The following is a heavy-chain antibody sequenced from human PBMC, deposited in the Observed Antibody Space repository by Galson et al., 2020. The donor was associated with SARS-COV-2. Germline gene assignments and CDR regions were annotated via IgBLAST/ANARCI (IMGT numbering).Heavy chain of an antibody. V-gene: IGHV3-23*01. J-gene: IGHJ4*02. D-gene: IGHD6-6*01. Sequence: GGSLRLSCAASGFTFNNYAMTWVRQAPGKGLEWVSSITGDGGRTYYADSVKGRFTISRDTSKNTLYLQMIRLRTDDTAIYYCAKHYGSSSSDYFEYWGQGTLVTVSS. CDR1: GFTFNNYA. CDR3: AKHYGSSSSDYFEY. CDR2: ITGDGGRT.